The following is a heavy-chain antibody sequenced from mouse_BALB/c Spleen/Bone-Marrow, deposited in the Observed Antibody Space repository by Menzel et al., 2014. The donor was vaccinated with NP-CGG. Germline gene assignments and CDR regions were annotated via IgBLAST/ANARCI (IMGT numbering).Heavy chain of an antibody. CDR2: ISGSGSST. J-gene: IGHJ2*01. CDR3: ARGRDWFDY. CDR1: GFTFSGYG. D-gene: IGHD3-3*01. Sequence: EVKLQESGGGLVQPGGSLKLSCAASGFTFSGYGMSWVRQTPDKGLELVATISGSGSSTYYPDSVKGRFTISRDNARNPLYLQMSSLKSEDTAMYYCARGRDWFDYWGQGTTLTVSS. V-gene: IGHV5-6-3*01.